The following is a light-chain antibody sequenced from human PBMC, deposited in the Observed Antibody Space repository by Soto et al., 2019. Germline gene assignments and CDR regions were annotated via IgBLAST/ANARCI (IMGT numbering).Light chain of an antibody. CDR3: QQYNNWPPIT. CDR1: QSVSNN. Sequence: EIVLTQSPGTLSLSPGERATLSCRASQSVSNNYLAWYQQKPGQAPRLLIYGASTRATGIPARFSGSGSGTEFTLNISSLQSEDFAVYYCQQYNNWPPITFGQGTRLEIK. CDR2: GAS. J-gene: IGKJ5*01. V-gene: IGKV3-15*01.